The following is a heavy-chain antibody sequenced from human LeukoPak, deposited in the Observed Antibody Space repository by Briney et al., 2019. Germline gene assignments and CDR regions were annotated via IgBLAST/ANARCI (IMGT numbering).Heavy chain of an antibody. CDR1: GFTVSDSY. CDR2: IFGGGST. Sequence: GGSLRLSCAASGFTVSDSYMTWVRQAPGKGLEWVSLIFGGGSTYYADSVKGRFTISRDNSKNTLNLQMNSLRAEDTAVYYCARDVDSGSYRAYWGQGTLVTVSS. V-gene: IGHV3-53*01. CDR3: ARDVDSGSYRAY. J-gene: IGHJ4*02. D-gene: IGHD3-10*01.